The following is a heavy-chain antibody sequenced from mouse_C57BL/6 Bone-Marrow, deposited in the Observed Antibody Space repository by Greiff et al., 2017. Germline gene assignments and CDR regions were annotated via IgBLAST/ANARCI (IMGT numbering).Heavy chain of an antibody. Sequence: QVQLQQPGAELVKPGASVKLSCKASGYTFTSYWMHWVKQRPGQGLEWIGMIHPNSGSTNYNEKFKSKATLTVDKSSSTAYMQRSSLTSEDSAVYYCALWIRRGFDYWGQGTTLTVSS. V-gene: IGHV1-64*01. CDR2: IHPNSGST. D-gene: IGHD2-2*01. J-gene: IGHJ2*01. CDR1: GYTFTSYW. CDR3: ALWIRRGFDY.